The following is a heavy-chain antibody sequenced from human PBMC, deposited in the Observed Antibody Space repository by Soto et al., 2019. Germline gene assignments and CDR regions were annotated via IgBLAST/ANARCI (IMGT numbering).Heavy chain of an antibody. D-gene: IGHD1-7*01. CDR3: AGTTSLQWYYMDV. CDR1: GFTFSDYY. V-gene: IGHV3-11*04. CDR2: ISSNSSTI. J-gene: IGHJ6*03. Sequence: GGSLRLSCAASGFTFSDYYMSWIRQAPGKGLEWVSYISSNSSTIYYADTVKGRFTISRDNAKNTLYLQMNSLRAEDTAVYYCAGTTSLQWYYMDVWDKGTTVTVSS.